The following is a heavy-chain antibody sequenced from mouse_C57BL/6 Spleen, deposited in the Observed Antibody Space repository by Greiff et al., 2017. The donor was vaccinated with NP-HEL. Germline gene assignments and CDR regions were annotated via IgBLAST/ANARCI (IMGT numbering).Heavy chain of an antibody. CDR3: ARGGNDYGFDY. CDR2: IDPSDSYT. V-gene: IGHV1-69*01. Sequence: QVQLQQPGAELVMPGASVKLSCKASGYTFTSYWMHWVKQRPGQGLEWIGEIDPSDSYTNYNQKFKGKSTLTVDKSSSTAYMQLSSLTSEDSAVYYCARGGNDYGFDYWGQGTTLTVSS. CDR1: GYTFTSYW. D-gene: IGHD2-4*01. J-gene: IGHJ2*01.